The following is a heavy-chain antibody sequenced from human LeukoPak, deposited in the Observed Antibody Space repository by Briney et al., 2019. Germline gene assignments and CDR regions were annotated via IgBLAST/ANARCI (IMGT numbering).Heavy chain of an antibody. CDR2: ISWDGGST. V-gene: IGHV3-43D*03. Sequence: AGGSLRLSCAASGFTLDDYAMHWVRQAPGKGLEWVSLISWDGGSTYYADSVKGRFTISRDNSKNSLYLQMNSLRAEDTALYYCAKDWYSSSWHYFDYWGQGTLVTVSS. D-gene: IGHD6-13*01. J-gene: IGHJ4*02. CDR1: GFTLDDYA. CDR3: AKDWYSSSWHYFDY.